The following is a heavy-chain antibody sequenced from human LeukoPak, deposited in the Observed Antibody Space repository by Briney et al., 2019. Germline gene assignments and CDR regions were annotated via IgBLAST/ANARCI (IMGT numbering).Heavy chain of an antibody. CDR1: AFTFRTYG. J-gene: IGHJ4*02. D-gene: IGHD1-14*01. V-gene: IGHV3-30*18. Sequence: GSLRLSCAASAFTFRTYGMHWVRQAPGKGLEWVAVISYDANNKNYADSVKGRFTISRDNSKNTLYLQMNSLRAEDTAVYYCAKDRHPARTDGYYFDYWGQGTLVTVSS. CDR3: AKDRHPARTDGYYFDY. CDR2: ISYDANNK.